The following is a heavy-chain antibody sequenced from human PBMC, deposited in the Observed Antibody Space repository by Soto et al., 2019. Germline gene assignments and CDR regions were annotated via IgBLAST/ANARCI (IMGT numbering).Heavy chain of an antibody. D-gene: IGHD2-2*01. CDR3: AREIPGPGGYYGLEV. J-gene: IGHJ6*02. Sequence: EVQLVESGGGLVQPGGSLRLSCAASGFTFSSHDMHWVRQATGKGLEWVSAIDTAGDTYYPDSVQGRFTISRENAKNSLYLQMNRLGAGDKTVYYCAREIPGPGGYYGLEVWGQGTAVTVSS. CDR1: GFTFSSHD. V-gene: IGHV3-13*01. CDR2: IDTAGDT.